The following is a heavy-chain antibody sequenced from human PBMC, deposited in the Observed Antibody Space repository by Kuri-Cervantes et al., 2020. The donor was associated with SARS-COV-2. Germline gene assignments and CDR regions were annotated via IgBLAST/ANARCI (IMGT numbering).Heavy chain of an antibody. CDR2: IYYSGST. Sequence: SETLSLTCTVSGGSISSSSYYWGWIRQPPGKGLEWIGSIYYSGSTYYNPSLKSRVTISVDTSKNQFSLKLSSVTAADTAVYYCARVSYSSGWSQIDYWGQGTLVTVSS. J-gene: IGHJ4*02. V-gene: IGHV4-39*01. CDR3: ARVSYSSGWSQIDY. D-gene: IGHD6-19*01. CDR1: GGSISSSSYY.